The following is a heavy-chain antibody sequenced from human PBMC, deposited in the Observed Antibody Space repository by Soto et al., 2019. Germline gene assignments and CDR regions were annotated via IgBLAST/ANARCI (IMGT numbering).Heavy chain of an antibody. Sequence: GSLKISCKGSGYSFTSYWIGWVRQMPGKGLEWMGIIYPGDSDTRYSPSFQGQVTISADKSISTAYLQWSSLTASDTAMYYCARHGGYDFWSGYYTGIDYWGQGTLVTVSS. CDR3: ARHGGYDFWSGYYTGIDY. CDR1: GYSFTSYW. CDR2: IYPGDSDT. J-gene: IGHJ4*02. D-gene: IGHD3-3*01. V-gene: IGHV5-51*01.